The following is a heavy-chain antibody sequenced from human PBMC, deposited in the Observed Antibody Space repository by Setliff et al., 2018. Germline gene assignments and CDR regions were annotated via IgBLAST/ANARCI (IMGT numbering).Heavy chain of an antibody. D-gene: IGHD6-19*01. CDR2: IITIFGTA. J-gene: IGHJ1*01. Sequence: SVKVSCKASGGTFSSYAISWVRQAPGQGLEWMGRIITIFGTANYAQKFQGRVTITADKSTSTAYMELSSLRSEDTAVYYCARDPWQWLTTFTSAEYFQHWGQGTLVTVSS. V-gene: IGHV1-69*06. CDR3: ARDPWQWLTTFTSAEYFQH. CDR1: GGTFSSYA.